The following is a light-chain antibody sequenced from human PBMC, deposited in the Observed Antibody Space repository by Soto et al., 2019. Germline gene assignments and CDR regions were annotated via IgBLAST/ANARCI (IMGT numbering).Light chain of an antibody. Sequence: EIVLTQSPATLSLSPGERATLSCRASQNVSRFLAWYQRRPGQAPRLLIYDASNRASDIPARFSGSGSGTEFTLTISSLQSEDFAVYYCQQYNNWPPWTFGQGTKVDIK. CDR3: QQYNNWPPWT. V-gene: IGKV3D-15*01. CDR2: DAS. CDR1: QNVSRF. J-gene: IGKJ1*01.